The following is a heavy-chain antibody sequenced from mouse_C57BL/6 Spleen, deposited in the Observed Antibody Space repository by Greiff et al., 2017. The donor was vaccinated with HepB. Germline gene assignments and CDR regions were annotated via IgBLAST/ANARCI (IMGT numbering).Heavy chain of an antibody. Sequence: VQLQQPGAELVKPGASVKLSCKASGYTFTSYWMQWVKQRPGQGLEWIGEIDPSDSYTNYNQKFKGKATLTVDTSSSTAYMQLSSLTSEDSAVYYCARNYGSSTNWYFDVWGTGTTVTVSS. D-gene: IGHD1-1*01. CDR3: ARNYGSSTNWYFDV. V-gene: IGHV1-50*01. CDR1: GYTFTSYW. J-gene: IGHJ1*03. CDR2: IDPSDSYT.